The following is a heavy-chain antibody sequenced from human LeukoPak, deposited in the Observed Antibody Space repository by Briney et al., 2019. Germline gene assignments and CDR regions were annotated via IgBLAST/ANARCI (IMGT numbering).Heavy chain of an antibody. D-gene: IGHD3-10*01. J-gene: IGHJ4*02. CDR2: INPNSGGT. V-gene: IGHV1-2*06. Sequence: GASVKVSCKASGYTFTGYYMHWVRQAPGQGMEWMGRINPNSGGTNYAQKFQGGVNMNRETSKRKDYTELRRLRSDDTAVYYCARVVYYGSGSYADYWGQGTLVTVSS. CDR1: GYTFTGYY. CDR3: ARVVYYGSGSYADY.